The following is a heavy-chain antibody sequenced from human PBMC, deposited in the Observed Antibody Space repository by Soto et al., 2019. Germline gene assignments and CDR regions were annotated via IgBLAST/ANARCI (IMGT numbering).Heavy chain of an antibody. Sequence: GESLKISCNGSGYSFTSYWISWVRQMPGKGLEWMGRIDPSDSYTNYSPSFQGHVTISADKSISTAYLRWSSLKASDTAMYYCAGYTIFGVVSPPGMDVWGQGTTVTVSS. J-gene: IGHJ6*02. D-gene: IGHD3-3*01. CDR1: GYSFTSYW. CDR2: IDPSDSYT. V-gene: IGHV5-10-1*01. CDR3: AGYTIFGVVSPPGMDV.